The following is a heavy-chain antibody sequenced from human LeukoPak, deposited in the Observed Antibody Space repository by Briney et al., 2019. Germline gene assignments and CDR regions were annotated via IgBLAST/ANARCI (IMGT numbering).Heavy chain of an antibody. V-gene: IGHV1-18*01. J-gene: IGHJ5*02. CDR2: ISAYNGNT. CDR1: GYTFTSYG. Sequence: ASVKVSCKASGYTFTSYGISWVRQAPGQGLEWMGWISAYNGNTNYAQKLQGRVTMTTDTSTSTAYMELRSLRSDDTAVYYCARDGDSCSWSPGFDPWGQETLVTVSA. CDR3: ARDGDSCSWSPGFDP. D-gene: IGHD6-13*01.